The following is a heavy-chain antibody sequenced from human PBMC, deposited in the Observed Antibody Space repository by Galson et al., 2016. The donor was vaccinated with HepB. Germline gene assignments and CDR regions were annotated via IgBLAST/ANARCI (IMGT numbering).Heavy chain of an antibody. D-gene: IGHD1-1*01. CDR3: ARTRWRGFSPFYFDN. Sequence: SLRLSCAASGFTFSNFWMAWVRQAPGKGLEWVANINDHGSEQYYVDSVKCRFTISRDNAKNSVYLQMNSLRDDDTAVYYCARTRWRGFSPFYFDNWGQGTLVAVSS. J-gene: IGHJ4*02. CDR2: INDHGSEQ. CDR1: GFTFSNFW. V-gene: IGHV3-7*04.